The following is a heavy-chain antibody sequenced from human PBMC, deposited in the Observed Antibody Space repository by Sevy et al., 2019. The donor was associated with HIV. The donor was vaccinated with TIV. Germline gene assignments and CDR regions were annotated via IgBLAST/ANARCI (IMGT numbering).Heavy chain of an antibody. J-gene: IGHJ4*02. V-gene: IGHV3-48*02. D-gene: IGHD3-3*01. CDR3: ARVPWDGVVLADY. Sequence: GGSLRLSCAASGFTFSSYAMTWVRQGPGKGLEWVSHINSGYTTMYYADSVRGRFTISRDNAKNSLYLQMNSLRDEDTAVYYCARVPWDGVVLADYWGQGTLVTVSS. CDR1: GFTFSSYA. CDR2: INSGYTTM.